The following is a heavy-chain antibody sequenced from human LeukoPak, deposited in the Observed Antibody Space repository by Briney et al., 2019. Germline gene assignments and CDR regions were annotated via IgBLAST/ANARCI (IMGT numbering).Heavy chain of an antibody. V-gene: IGHV1-18*01. CDR1: GYTFTRYG. CDR3: ARRGRIVMVTAIPDDDAFDI. J-gene: IGHJ3*02. CDR2: INTYNGNT. D-gene: IGHD2-21*02. Sequence: ASVKVSCKASGYTFTRYGISWVRQAPGQGLEWMGWINTYNGNTNYAQKFQGRVTMSTDTSTSTAYMELRSLRSDDTAVYYCARRGRIVMVTAIPDDDAFDIWGQGTMVTVSS.